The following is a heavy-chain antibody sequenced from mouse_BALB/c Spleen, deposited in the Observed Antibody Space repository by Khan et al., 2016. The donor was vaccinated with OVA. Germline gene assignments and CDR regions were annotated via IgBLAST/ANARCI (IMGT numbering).Heavy chain of an antibody. Sequence: EVELVESGPGLVKPSQSLSLTCTVTGYSITSDYAWNWIRQFPGNKLEWMGYISYSGSTSYNPSLKSRISITRDTSKNQFFLQLNSVTTEDTATYYCARGTTVVARVMDYWGQGTSVTVSS. CDR1: GYSITSDYA. V-gene: IGHV3-2*02. CDR3: ARGTTVVARVMDY. D-gene: IGHD1-1*01. J-gene: IGHJ4*01. CDR2: ISYSGST.